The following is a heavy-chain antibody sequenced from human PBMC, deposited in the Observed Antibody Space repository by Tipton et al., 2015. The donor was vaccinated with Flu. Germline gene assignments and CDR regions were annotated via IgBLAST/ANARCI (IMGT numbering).Heavy chain of an antibody. CDR2: INQDGSVM. Sequence: SLRLSCAASGFSLSSYWMTWVRQAPGKGLEWVANINQDGSVMYYVDSVKGRFTISRDNARNSLDLQMDSLRAKDTGVYYCVRAIGAAGSFWGQGTLVTVSS. CDR1: GFSLSSYW. CDR3: VRAIGAAGSF. J-gene: IGHJ4*02. D-gene: IGHD6-13*01. V-gene: IGHV3-7*01.